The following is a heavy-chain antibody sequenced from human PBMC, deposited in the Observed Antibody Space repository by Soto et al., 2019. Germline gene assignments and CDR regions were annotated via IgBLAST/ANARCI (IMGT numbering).Heavy chain of an antibody. CDR2: ISYDGSNK. V-gene: IGHV3-30-3*01. J-gene: IGHJ3*02. D-gene: IGHD2-15*01. CDR1: GFTFSSYA. Sequence: HPGGSLRLSCAASGFTFSSYAMHWVRQAPGKGLEWVAVISYDGSNKYYADSVKGRFTISRDNSKNTLYLQMNSLRAEDTAVYYCARSQSYCSGGSCPDAFDIWGQGTMVTVSS. CDR3: ARSQSYCSGGSCPDAFDI.